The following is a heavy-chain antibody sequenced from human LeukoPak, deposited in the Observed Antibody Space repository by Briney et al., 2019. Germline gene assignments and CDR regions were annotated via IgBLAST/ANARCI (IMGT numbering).Heavy chain of an antibody. CDR3: ARVWGSGSYYDY. CDR2: INPSGGGT. V-gene: IGHV1-46*01. CDR1: GYTLTSYS. Sequence: ASVKVSCTASGYTLTSYSMHWVRQAPGQGHEWMGIINPSGGGTSYAQKFQGRVTMTRDTYTSTVYMELSSLRSEDTAVYYCARVWGSGSYYDYWGQGTLVTVSS. D-gene: IGHD3-10*01. J-gene: IGHJ4*02.